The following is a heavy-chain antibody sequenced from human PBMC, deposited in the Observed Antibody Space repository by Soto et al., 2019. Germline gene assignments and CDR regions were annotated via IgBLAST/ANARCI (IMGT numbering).Heavy chain of an antibody. CDR2: ISSRSDI. CDR1: AVPVSSTY. V-gene: IGHV3-21*01. J-gene: IGHJ6*02. Sequence: LRLSCSASAVPVSSTYVSWVRRAAGTGLEWVSSISSRSDIYYADSVKGRFTISRANAKNSVSLQMNSLRAEDTAVYYCAREYTAWPLAYGLDVWGQGTTVNDSS. CDR3: AREYTAWPLAYGLDV. D-gene: IGHD2-2*02.